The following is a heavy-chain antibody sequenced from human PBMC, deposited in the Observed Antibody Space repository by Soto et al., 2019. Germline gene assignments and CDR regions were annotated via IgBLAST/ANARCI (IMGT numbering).Heavy chain of an antibody. CDR1: GYTFTRYY. CDR2: INPSGGST. Sequence: GASVKVSCKASGYTFTRYYMHWVRQAPGQGLEWMGIINPSGGSTSYAQKFQGRVTMTRDTPTSTVYMELSSLRSEDTAVYYCARESMSAREVDPYWGQGTLVTVSS. CDR3: ARESMSAREVDPY. J-gene: IGHJ4*02. V-gene: IGHV1-46*01. D-gene: IGHD1-26*01.